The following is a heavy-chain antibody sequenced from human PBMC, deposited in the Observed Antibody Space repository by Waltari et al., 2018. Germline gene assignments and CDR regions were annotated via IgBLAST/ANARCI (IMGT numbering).Heavy chain of an antibody. D-gene: IGHD6-19*01. Sequence: QVQLVQSGAEVKKPGASVKVSCKASGYTFTSYAMHWVRQAPGQRLEWMGWINAGNGNTKYSQKFQGRVTMTRDTSISTAYMELSRLRSDDTAVYYCARGGNSSGWPIHVDYWGQGTLVTVSS. V-gene: IGHV1-3*01. CDR1: GYTFTSYA. CDR3: ARGGNSSGWPIHVDY. J-gene: IGHJ4*02. CDR2: INAGNGNT.